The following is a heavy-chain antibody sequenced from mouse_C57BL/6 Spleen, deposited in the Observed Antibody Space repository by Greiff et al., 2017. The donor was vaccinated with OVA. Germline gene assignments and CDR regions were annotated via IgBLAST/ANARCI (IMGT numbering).Heavy chain of an antibody. CDR1: GFTFSDYG. Sequence: EVQLVESGGGLVKPGGSLKLSCAASGFTFSDYGMHWVRQAPEKGLEWVAYISSGSSTIYYADTVKGRFTISRDNAKNTLCLQMTSLRSEDTAMYYCARPYGSSFYYAMDYWGQGTSVTVSS. CDR2: ISSGSSTI. D-gene: IGHD1-1*01. V-gene: IGHV5-17*01. CDR3: ARPYGSSFYYAMDY. J-gene: IGHJ4*01.